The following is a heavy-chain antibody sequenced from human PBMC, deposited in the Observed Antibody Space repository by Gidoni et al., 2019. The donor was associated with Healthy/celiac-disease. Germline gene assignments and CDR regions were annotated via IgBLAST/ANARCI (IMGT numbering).Heavy chain of an antibody. CDR2: IYHSGST. Sequence: QVQLPESGPGLVKPSENLTLTCAVSGSSISSGYYWGWIRQPPWKGLEWIGRIYHSGSTYYNPSLKSRVTISVDTSKNQCSLKLSSVTAADTAVYYCARDLWWELPFDYWGQGTLVTVSS. CDR3: ARDLWWELPFDY. V-gene: IGHV4-38-2*02. CDR1: GSSISSGYY. J-gene: IGHJ4*02. D-gene: IGHD1-26*01.